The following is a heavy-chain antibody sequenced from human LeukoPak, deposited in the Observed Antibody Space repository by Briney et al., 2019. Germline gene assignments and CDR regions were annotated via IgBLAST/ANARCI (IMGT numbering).Heavy chain of an antibody. V-gene: IGHV1-2*02. CDR1: GYTFTAYY. J-gene: IGHJ5*01. CDR3: ARSTQGAYCSGGSCYSGGWFDS. D-gene: IGHD2-15*01. CDR2: INPNSGGT. Sequence: ASVKVSCKASGYTFTAYYMHWVRQAPGQGLEWMGWINPNSGGTNYAQKFQGRVTMTRDTSISTAYMELGSLRSDDPAVYYCARSTQGAYCSGGSCYSGGWFDSWGQGSLVTVSS.